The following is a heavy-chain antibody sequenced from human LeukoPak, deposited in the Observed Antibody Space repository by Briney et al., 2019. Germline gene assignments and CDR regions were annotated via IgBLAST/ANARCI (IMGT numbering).Heavy chain of an antibody. CDR1: GFTVSSNY. D-gene: IGHD3-16*01. CDR3: ARQGGSQRKAPFDD. CDR2: IYSGGNT. V-gene: IGHV3-53*01. Sequence: GGSLRLSCAASGFTVSSNYMSWVRQAPGKGLEWVSVIYSGGNTYYADSVKGRFTISRDNSKNTLYLQMNSLRAEDTAIYYCARQGGSQRKAPFDDWGQGTLVTVSS. J-gene: IGHJ4*02.